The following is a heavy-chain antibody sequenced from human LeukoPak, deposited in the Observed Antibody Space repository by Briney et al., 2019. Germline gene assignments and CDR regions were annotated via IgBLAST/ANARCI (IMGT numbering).Heavy chain of an antibody. Sequence: ASVKVSCKTSGYTFSNHGISWVRQAPGQGLEWMGWISGYNGNTNYVKKFRGRVTMTTDTSTSTAYMELKSLSSDDTALYYCARDLSLGRHDDGEPFDYWGQGTLVTVSS. CDR3: ARDLSLGRHDDGEPFDY. D-gene: IGHD4-17*01. CDR1: GYTFSNHG. J-gene: IGHJ4*02. V-gene: IGHV1-18*01. CDR2: ISGYNGNT.